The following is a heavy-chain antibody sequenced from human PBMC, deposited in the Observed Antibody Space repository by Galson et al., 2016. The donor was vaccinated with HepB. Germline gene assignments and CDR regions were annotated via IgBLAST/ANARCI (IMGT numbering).Heavy chain of an antibody. Sequence: ETLSLTCTVSGGSISSYSWMHWVRQAPGKGLVWVSRINDDGTNTNYTDSVKGRFTISRDNAKNTLYLQMNSLRADDTAVYYCARWSSGLSWGQGTLVTVSS. V-gene: IGHV3-74*01. CDR3: ARWSSGLS. CDR1: GGSISSYSW. CDR2: INDDGTNT. D-gene: IGHD6-19*01. J-gene: IGHJ4*02.